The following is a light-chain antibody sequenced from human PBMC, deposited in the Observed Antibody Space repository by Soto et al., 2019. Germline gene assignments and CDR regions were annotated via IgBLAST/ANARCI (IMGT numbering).Light chain of an antibody. Sequence: DIQMTQSPSTLSGSVGDRVTISCWASQSISSWLAWYQQKPGKAPKLLIYDASSLESGVPSRFSGSGSGTEFTLTISSLQPDDFATYYCQQYNSYSPTFGQGTKVEIK. CDR2: DAS. CDR3: QQYNSYSPT. J-gene: IGKJ1*01. CDR1: QSISSW. V-gene: IGKV1-5*01.